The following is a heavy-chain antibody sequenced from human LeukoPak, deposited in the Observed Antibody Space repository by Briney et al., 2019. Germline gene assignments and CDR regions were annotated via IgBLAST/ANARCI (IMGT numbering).Heavy chain of an antibody. CDR2: INHSGST. CDR1: GGSFSGYY. J-gene: IGHJ1*01. Sequence: SETLSLTCAVYGGSFSGYYWSWIRQPPGKGLEWIGEINHSGSTNYNPSLKSRVTISVDTSKNQFSLKLSSVTAADTAVYYCASLDYDLLTGRQHWGQGTLVTVSS. D-gene: IGHD3-9*01. CDR3: ASLDYDLLTGRQH. V-gene: IGHV4-34*01.